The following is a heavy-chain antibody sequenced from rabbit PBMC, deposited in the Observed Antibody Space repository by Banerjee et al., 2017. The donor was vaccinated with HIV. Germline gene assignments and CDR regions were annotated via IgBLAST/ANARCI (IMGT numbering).Heavy chain of an antibody. D-gene: IGHD2-1*01. CDR2: IYAGSGGTT. V-gene: IGHV1S45*01. Sequence: QQQLEESGGGLVKPGGTLTLTCKASGIDFSSYYYMCWVRQAPGKGLEWIGCIYAGSGGTTYCASWAKGRFTISKTSSTTVTLQMTSLTAADTATYFCAKGAGVDYWGLWGPGTLVTVS. CDR1: GIDFSSYYY. J-gene: IGHJ4*01. CDR3: AKGAGVDYWGL.